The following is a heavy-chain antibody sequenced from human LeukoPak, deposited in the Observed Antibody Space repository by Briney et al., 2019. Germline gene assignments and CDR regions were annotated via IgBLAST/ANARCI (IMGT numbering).Heavy chain of an antibody. CDR3: ARTLDSGYDWGGYYFDY. J-gene: IGHJ4*02. CDR1: GYTFTGYY. V-gene: IGHV1-2*04. Sequence: GASVKVSCKASGYTFTGYYMHWVRQAPGQGLEWMGWINPNSGGTNYAQKFQGWVTMTRDTSISTAYMELSRLRSDDTAVYYCARTLDSGYDWGGYYFDYWGQGTLVTVSS. CDR2: INPNSGGT. D-gene: IGHD5-12*01.